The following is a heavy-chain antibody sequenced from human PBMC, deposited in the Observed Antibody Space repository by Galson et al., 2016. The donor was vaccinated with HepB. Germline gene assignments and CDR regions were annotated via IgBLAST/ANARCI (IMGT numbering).Heavy chain of an antibody. V-gene: IGHV4-59*08. CDR1: GGSMRSYY. Sequence: TLSLTCTVSGGSMRSYYWTWIRQSPGKGLEFIGYIYYSGLTYYNPSLQSRVTISIDMSKNQFSLRLSSVIAADTAVYYCARRSDDAYGSGSLDYWGQGAPVTVSS. CDR2: IYYSGLT. CDR3: ARRSDDAYGSGSLDY. J-gene: IGHJ4*02. D-gene: IGHD3-10*01.